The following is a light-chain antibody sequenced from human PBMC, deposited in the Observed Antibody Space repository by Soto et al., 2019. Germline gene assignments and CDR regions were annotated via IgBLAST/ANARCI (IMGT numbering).Light chain of an antibody. Sequence: DIQMTQSPSSLSASVGDRVTITFRASQSIGSYLNWYQHKPGRAPKVLIFAASSLQSEVPSRFSGSGSGAEFTLTISNLQPEDFATYYCQQSYTTPRTFGQGTRLEIK. CDR3: QQSYTTPRT. V-gene: IGKV1-39*01. J-gene: IGKJ2*01. CDR2: AAS. CDR1: QSIGSY.